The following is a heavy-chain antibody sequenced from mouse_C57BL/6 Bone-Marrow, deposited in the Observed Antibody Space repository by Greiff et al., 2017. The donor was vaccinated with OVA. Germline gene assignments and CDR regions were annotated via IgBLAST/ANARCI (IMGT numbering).Heavy chain of an antibody. CDR3: ARLDAMDY. CDR2: ISNGGGST. J-gene: IGHJ4*01. CDR1: GFTFSDFY. Sequence: DVKLVESGGGLVQPGGSLKLSCAASGFTFSDFYMYWIRQTPEKRLEWVAYISNGGGSTYYPDNVKGRFTISRDNAKNTLYLQMSRLKSEDTAMYYCARLDAMDYWGQGTSVTVSS. V-gene: IGHV5-12*01.